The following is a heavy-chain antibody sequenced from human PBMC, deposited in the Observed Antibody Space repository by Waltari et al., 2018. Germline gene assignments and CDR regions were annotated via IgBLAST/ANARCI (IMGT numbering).Heavy chain of an antibody. J-gene: IGHJ3*02. V-gene: IGHV4-59*01. CDR2: IYYSGGT. CDR1: GGSISSNY. Sequence: QVQLQESGPGLVKPSETLSLTCTVPGGSISSNYWSWIRQPPGKVLEWLGYIYYSGGTNCNPSLKSRGTISVDTSNNQFSLKLSSVTAAETAVYYCARNDHESFDIWGQGTMVTVSS. CDR3: ARNDHESFDI.